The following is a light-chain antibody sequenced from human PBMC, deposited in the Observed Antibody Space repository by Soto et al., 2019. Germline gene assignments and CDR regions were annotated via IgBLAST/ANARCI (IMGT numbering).Light chain of an antibody. CDR1: SSDVGNYNY. J-gene: IGLJ1*01. Sequence: SVLPHSASVSGSPGQSNTLSYTGTSSDVGNYNYVSWYQQHPGEVPKLIIFNVNNRPSGVSNRFSGSKSGNTASLTISGLQAEDEDDYYCSSFKSSNTYVFGTGTEVTVL. CDR2: NVN. CDR3: SSFKSSNTYV. V-gene: IGLV2-14*01.